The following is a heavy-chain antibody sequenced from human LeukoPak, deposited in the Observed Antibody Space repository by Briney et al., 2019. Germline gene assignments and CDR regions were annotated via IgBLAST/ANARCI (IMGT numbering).Heavy chain of an antibody. CDR2: IIPILGIA. Sequence: GASVKASCKASGGTFSSYAISWVRQAPGQGLEWMGRIIPILGIANYAQKFQGRVTITADKSTSTAYMELSSLRSEDTAVYYCARAGGVTDYFDYWGQGTLVTVSS. D-gene: IGHD2-21*02. V-gene: IGHV1-69*04. CDR1: GGTFSSYA. J-gene: IGHJ4*02. CDR3: ARAGGVTDYFDY.